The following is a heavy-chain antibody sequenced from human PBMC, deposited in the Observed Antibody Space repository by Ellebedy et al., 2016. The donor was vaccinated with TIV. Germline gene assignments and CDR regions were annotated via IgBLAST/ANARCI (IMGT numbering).Heavy chain of an antibody. CDR1: GFTVSSNY. CDR2: IYSGGST. D-gene: IGHD3-22*01. Sequence: PGGSLRLSCAASGFTVSSNYMSWVRQAPGKGLEWVSVIYSGGSTYYADSVKGRFTISRDNSKNTLYLQMKSLRAEDTAVYYCARDEGGYYDSSGYQSRGWYYYGMDVWGQGTTVTVSS. CDR3: ARDEGGYYDSSGYQSRGWYYYGMDV. V-gene: IGHV3-66*01. J-gene: IGHJ6*02.